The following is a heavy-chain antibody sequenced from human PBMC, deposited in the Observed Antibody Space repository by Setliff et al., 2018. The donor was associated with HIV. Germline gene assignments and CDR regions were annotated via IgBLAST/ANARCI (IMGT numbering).Heavy chain of an antibody. J-gene: IGHJ6*03. D-gene: IGHD2-15*01. CDR1: GFTFSSYV. CDR3: AKDVCSGAYCYAYYMDV. Sequence: PGGSLRLSCSASGFTFSSYVMHWVRQAPGKGLEYVSAISSNGGSTYYADSVKGRFTISRDNSKNTLYLQMNSLRVEDTAVYYCAKDVCSGAYCYAYYMDVWGKGTTVTVSS. CDR2: ISSNGGST. V-gene: IGHV3-64*04.